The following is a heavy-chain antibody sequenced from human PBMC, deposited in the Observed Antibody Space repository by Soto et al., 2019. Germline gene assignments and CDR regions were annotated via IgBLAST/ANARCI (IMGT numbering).Heavy chain of an antibody. Sequence: QVQLVESGGGVVQPGRSLKLSCAASGFSFSTYGFHWVRQAPGKGPEWVAVIWFDGSKKYYAGSVEGRFTISRDNSKNTLFLQMNTLRDEDTAVYYCARDPASVGYHFDLWGQGTLVTVSS. V-gene: IGHV3-33*01. J-gene: IGHJ4*02. CDR1: GFSFSTYG. D-gene: IGHD6-13*01. CDR2: IWFDGSKK. CDR3: ARDPASVGYHFDL.